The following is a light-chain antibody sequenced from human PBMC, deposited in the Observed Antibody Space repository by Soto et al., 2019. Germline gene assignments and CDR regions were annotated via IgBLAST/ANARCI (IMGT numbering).Light chain of an antibody. V-gene: IGKV1-39*01. CDR1: QSIASY. CDR3: QLSYTIPIT. CDR2: AAS. Sequence: DIQMTQTPSSLSASVGDRVTITCRASQSIASYLNWYQQKPGKATKLIIYAASSLQSGVPSRFSGSGSGTDFTLTIRRLQPEDFATYYCQLSYTIPITFGQGGLLEIK. J-gene: IGKJ5*01.